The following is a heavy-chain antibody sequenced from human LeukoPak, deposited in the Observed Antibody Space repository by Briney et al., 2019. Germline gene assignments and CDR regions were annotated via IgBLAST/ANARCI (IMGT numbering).Heavy chain of an antibody. CDR3: AREYSSGWYRRAFDP. Sequence: GVSVKVSCKASGGTFSSYTIDWVRQAPGQGLEWMGGIIPIFGTANYAQNLQGRVTITADESTSTAYMELSSLRSEDTAVYYCAREYSSGWYRRAFDPWGQGTLVTVSS. CDR2: IIPIFGTA. CDR1: GGTFSSYT. J-gene: IGHJ5*02. V-gene: IGHV1-69*13. D-gene: IGHD6-19*01.